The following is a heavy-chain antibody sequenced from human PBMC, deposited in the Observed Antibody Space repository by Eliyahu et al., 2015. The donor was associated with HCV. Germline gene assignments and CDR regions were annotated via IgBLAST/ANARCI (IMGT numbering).Heavy chain of an antibody. V-gene: IGHV3-7*01. D-gene: IGHD4-17*01. J-gene: IGHJ4*02. CDR3: ARAPRIYGDAQPFPDY. CDR2: IKQDGSEK. CDR1: GFTFSXYW. Sequence: EVQLVESGGGLVQPGGSLRLSCAASGFTFSXYWMSWVRQAPGKGLGWVANIKQDGSEKYYVDSVKGRFTISRDNAKNSLYLQMNSLRAEDTAVYYCARAPRIYGDAQPFPDYWGQGTLVTVSS.